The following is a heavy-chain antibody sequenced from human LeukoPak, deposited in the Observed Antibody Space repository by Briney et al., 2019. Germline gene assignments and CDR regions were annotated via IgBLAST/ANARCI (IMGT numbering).Heavy chain of an antibody. V-gene: IGHV3-66*02. CDR2: IYSGGST. CDR3: ARDRRDVERYYYYYGMDV. CDR1: GFTVSSNY. D-gene: IGHD5-24*01. Sequence: PGGSLRLSCAASGFTVSSNYMSWVRQAPGKGLEWVSVIYSGGSTYYADSVKGRFTISRDNSKNTLYLQMNSLRAEDTAVYYCARDRRDVERYYYYYGMDVWGQGTTVTVSS. J-gene: IGHJ6*02.